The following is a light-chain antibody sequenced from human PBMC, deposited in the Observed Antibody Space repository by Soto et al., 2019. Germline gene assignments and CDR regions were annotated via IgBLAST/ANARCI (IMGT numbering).Light chain of an antibody. V-gene: IGKV3-20*01. CDR1: QT. J-gene: IGKJ1*01. CDR2: GAS. CDR3: QQYGSSPWT. Sequence: ETVLTQSPGTLSLSPGERATLSCRASQTIYGASNRATGIADRFSGSGSGTDFTLIISRLEPEDFALYYCQQYGSSPWTFGQGTKVEIK.